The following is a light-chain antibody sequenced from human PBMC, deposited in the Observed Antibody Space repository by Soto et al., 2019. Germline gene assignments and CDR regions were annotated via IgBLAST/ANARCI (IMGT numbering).Light chain of an antibody. CDR3: QQYNNWPPT. Sequence: EIVMTQSPATLSVSPGERATLSCRASQSVSSSLAWYQQKPGQAPRLRIYGASHRAPGIPARFSGSGSGTEVTHTISSLQSEEFAVYYCQQYNNWPPTFGQGTRLEIK. J-gene: IGKJ5*01. V-gene: IGKV3-15*01. CDR1: QSVSSS. CDR2: GAS.